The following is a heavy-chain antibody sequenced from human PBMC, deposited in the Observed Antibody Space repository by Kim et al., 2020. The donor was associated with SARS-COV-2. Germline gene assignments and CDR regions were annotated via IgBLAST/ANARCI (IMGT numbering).Heavy chain of an antibody. J-gene: IGHJ6*02. Sequence: ASVKVSCKASGYTFTSYGISWVRQAPGQGLEWMGWISAYNGNTNYAQKLQGRVTMTTDTSTSTAYMDLRSLRSDDTAVYYCARDPYWNYVDGYYYGMDVWGQGTTVTVSS. V-gene: IGHV1-18*01. CDR1: GYTFTSYG. D-gene: IGHD1-7*01. CDR3: ARDPYWNYVDGYYYGMDV. CDR2: ISAYNGNT.